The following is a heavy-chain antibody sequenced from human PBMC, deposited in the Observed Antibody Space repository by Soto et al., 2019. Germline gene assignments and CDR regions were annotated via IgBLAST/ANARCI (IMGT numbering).Heavy chain of an antibody. CDR3: VRDLSEKIVTILLAL. CDR1: GFTFSSYW. Sequence: EVQLVESGGGLVQPGGSLRLSCAASGFTFSSYWMHWVRQAPGKGLVWVSRINSDGSSTNYADSVKGRFTISRDNAKNTLFLDINGLRAENTAVYSCVRDLSEKIVTILLALWGQGTLVTVSA. V-gene: IGHV3-74*01. J-gene: IGHJ4*02. CDR2: INSDGSST. D-gene: IGHD5-12*01.